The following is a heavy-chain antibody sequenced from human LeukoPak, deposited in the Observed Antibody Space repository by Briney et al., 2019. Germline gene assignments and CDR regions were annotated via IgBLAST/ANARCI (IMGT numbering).Heavy chain of an antibody. J-gene: IGHJ5*02. CDR3: AGVVPAAPRFSGWFDP. CDR1: GLTFSSYA. CDR2: IYSGGST. Sequence: GGSLRLSCAASGLTFSSYAMSWVRQAPGKGLEWVSVIYSGGSTYYADSVKGRFTISRDNSKNTLYLQMNSLRAEDTAVYYCAGVVPAAPRFSGWFDPWGQGTLVTVSS. V-gene: IGHV3-53*01. D-gene: IGHD2-2*01.